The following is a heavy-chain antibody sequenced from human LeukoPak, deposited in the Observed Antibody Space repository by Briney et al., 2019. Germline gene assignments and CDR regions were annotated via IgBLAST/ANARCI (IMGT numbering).Heavy chain of an antibody. Sequence: ASVKVSCKASGYTFTGYYMHWVRQAPGQGLEWMGWASAHNDDTNYAETLQGRLTMTTDISTSTAYMELTSLRSDDTAVYYCARDWDSRNDYFDPWGQGTLVIVSS. V-gene: IGHV1-18*04. D-gene: IGHD1-1*01. CDR3: ARDWDSRNDYFDP. CDR2: ASAHNDDT. J-gene: IGHJ4*02. CDR1: GYTFTGYY.